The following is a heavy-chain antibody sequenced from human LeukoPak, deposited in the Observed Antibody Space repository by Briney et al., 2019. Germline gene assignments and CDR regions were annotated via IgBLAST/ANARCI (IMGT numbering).Heavy chain of an antibody. D-gene: IGHD6-19*01. Sequence: GGSLRLSCAASGFTFSSYAMHWVRQAPGKGLEWVAVISYDGSNKYYADSVKGRFTISRDNSKNTLYLQMNSLRAEDTAVYYCAKDHHYSSGWYSYFDYWGRGTLVTVSS. CDR2: ISYDGSNK. CDR3: AKDHHYSSGWYSYFDY. J-gene: IGHJ4*02. CDR1: GFTFSSYA. V-gene: IGHV3-30*04.